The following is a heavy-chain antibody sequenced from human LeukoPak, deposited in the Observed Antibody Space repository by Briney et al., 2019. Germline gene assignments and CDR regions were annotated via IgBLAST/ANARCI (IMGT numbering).Heavy chain of an antibody. Sequence: GGSLRLSCAASGLTFSTYGMSWVRQAPGKGLEWVSAISGSGASTYYADSVKGRFTISRDNSKNTLYVQMNILRAEDTAVYYCAKDRGWFGGSLANFDYWGQGTLVTVSS. D-gene: IGHD3-10*01. V-gene: IGHV3-23*01. CDR2: ISGSGAST. CDR3: AKDRGWFGGSLANFDY. J-gene: IGHJ4*02. CDR1: GLTFSTYG.